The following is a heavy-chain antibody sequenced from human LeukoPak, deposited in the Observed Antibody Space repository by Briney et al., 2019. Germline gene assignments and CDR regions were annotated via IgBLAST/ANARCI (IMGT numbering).Heavy chain of an antibody. CDR1: GFTVSSNS. J-gene: IGHJ4*02. V-gene: IGHV3-23*01. CDR3: AKDPITVAGYFDY. D-gene: IGHD6-19*01. CDR2: ISGSGGST. Sequence: GGSLRLSCTVSGFTVSSNSWSWVRQAPGKGLEWVSAISGSGGSTYYADSVKGRFTISRDNSKKTLYLQMNSLRAEDTAVYYCAKDPITVAGYFDYWGQGTLVTVSS.